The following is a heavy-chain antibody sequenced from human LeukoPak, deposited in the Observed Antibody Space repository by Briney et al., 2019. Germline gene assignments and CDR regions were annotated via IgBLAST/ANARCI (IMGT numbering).Heavy chain of an antibody. V-gene: IGHV3-21*01. J-gene: IGHJ4*02. D-gene: IGHD3-9*01. CDR3: ARGHYDVLAASYKWTPDY. CDR2: ITSGGDYI. CDR1: GFTFNTFN. Sequence: GGSLRLSCAASGFTFNTFNMNWVRQAPGKGLEWVSSITSGGDYIYYADSVKGRFTTSRDNAKTSLSLQLNSLRVEDTAVYYCARGHYDVLAASYKWTPDYWGQGTLVTVSS.